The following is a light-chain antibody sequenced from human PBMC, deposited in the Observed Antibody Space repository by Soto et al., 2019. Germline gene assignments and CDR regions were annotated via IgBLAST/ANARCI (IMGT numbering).Light chain of an antibody. CDR1: QSVSNN. V-gene: IGKV3-15*01. Sequence: EIVMTQSPATLSVSPGERATLSCRASQSVSNNLAWYQQKPGQAPRLLIYHASTGATGIPARISGSGSGTELTLTISSLQSEDFAVYYCQQYNEWPLTFGGGTKVEIK. CDR3: QQYNEWPLT. J-gene: IGKJ4*01. CDR2: HAS.